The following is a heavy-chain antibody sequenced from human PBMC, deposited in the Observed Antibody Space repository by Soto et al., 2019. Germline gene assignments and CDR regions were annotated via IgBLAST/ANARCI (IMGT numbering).Heavy chain of an antibody. Sequence: QVQLVQSGAEVKKPGASVKISCKASGYTFTSFYMNWVRQAPGQGLAWMGMINPSGGSTSYTQKFQGRATLTRDTSTNTSYLELSSLTSDDTAVYYCARSRYYGSGAYTPDDNWGQGTLVIVSS. CDR3: ARSRYYGSGAYTPDDN. V-gene: IGHV1-46*03. D-gene: IGHD3-10*01. J-gene: IGHJ4*02. CDR2: INPSGGST. CDR1: GYTFTSFY.